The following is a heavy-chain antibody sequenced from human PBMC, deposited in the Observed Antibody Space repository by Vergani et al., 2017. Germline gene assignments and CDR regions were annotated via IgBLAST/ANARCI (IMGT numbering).Heavy chain of an antibody. Sequence: QVQLVESGGGVVQPGRSLRLSCAASGFTFSSYAMHWVRQAPGKGLEWVAVISYDGSNKYYADSVKGRFTISRDNSKNTLYLQMNSLRAEDTAVYDCAKLWLPAPLTCLDYWGQGTLVTVSS. CDR1: GFTFSSYA. CDR2: ISYDGSNK. CDR3: AKLWLPAPLTCLDY. D-gene: IGHD5-12*01. J-gene: IGHJ4*02. V-gene: IGHV3-30-3*02.